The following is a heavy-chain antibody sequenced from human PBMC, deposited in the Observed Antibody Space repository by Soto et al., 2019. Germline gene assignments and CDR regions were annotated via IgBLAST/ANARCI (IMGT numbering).Heavy chain of an antibody. J-gene: IGHJ6*02. CDR3: AGSIGYYYYYGMDV. CDR1: GGTFSSYA. CDR2: IIPIFGTA. Sequence: SVKVSCKASGGTFSSYAISWVRQAPGQGLEWMGGIIPIFGTANYAQKFQGRVTITADESTSTAYMELSSLRSEDTAVYYCAGSIGYYYYYGMDVWGQGTTVTVSS. V-gene: IGHV1-69*13. D-gene: IGHD6-25*01.